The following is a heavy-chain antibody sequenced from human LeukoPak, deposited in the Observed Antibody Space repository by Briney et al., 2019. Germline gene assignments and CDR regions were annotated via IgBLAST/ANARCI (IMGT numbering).Heavy chain of an antibody. V-gene: IGHV4-39*07. CDR1: GGSISSSSYY. D-gene: IGHD4-17*01. Sequence: PSETLSLTCTVSGGSISSSSYYWGWIRQPPGKGLEWIGSIYYSGSTYYNPSLKSRVTISVDTSKNQFSLKLSSVTAADTAVYYCARGRNTVTIPSNWFDPWGQGTLVTVSS. CDR2: IYYSGST. J-gene: IGHJ5*02. CDR3: ARGRNTVTIPSNWFDP.